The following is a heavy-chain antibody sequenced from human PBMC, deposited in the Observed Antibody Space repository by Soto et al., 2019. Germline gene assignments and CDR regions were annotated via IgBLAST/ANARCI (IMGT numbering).Heavy chain of an antibody. CDR2: IYYSGST. V-gene: IGHV4-61*01. CDR3: ARGYYDILTGDGDYYYYGMDV. Sequence: SSGTPSLPRTFSCGSVRSGSYYWGWVRQPPRKGLGGIGYIYYSGSTNYNPSLKSRVTISVDTSKSQFSLKLSSVTAADTAVYYCARGYYDILTGDGDYYYYGMDVWGQGTTVTVSS. CDR1: CGSVRSGSYY. J-gene: IGHJ6*02. D-gene: IGHD3-9*01.